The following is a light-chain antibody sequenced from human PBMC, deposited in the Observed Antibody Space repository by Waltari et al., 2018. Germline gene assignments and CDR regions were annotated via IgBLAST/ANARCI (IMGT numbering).Light chain of an antibody. CDR3: CSYAGSYTLV. Sequence: QSALTQPRPVSGSPGQPVTISCTGTSSDVGGDNYVSWYQQHPGKAPKLMIYDFSKRPSGVPDRFSGSKSGNTASLTISGLQAEDEADYYCCSYAGSYTLVFGGGTKLTVL. V-gene: IGLV2-11*01. J-gene: IGLJ2*01. CDR2: DFS. CDR1: SSDVGGDNY.